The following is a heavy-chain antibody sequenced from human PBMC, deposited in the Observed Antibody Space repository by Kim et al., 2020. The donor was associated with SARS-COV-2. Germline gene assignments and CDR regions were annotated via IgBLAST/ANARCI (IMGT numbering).Heavy chain of an antibody. J-gene: IGHJ4*02. CDR2: IYYSGST. CDR1: GGSISSSSYY. Sequence: SETLSLTCTVSGGSISSSSYYWGWIRQPPGKGLEWIGSIYYSGSTYYNPSLKSRVTISVDTSKNQFSLKLSSVTAADTAVYYCSGVRDRYYYGSGAYDYWGQGTLVTVSS. D-gene: IGHD3-10*01. V-gene: IGHV4-39*07. CDR3: SGVRDRYYYGSGAYDY.